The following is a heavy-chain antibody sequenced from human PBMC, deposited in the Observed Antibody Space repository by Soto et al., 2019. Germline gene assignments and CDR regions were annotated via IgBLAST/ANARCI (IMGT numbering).Heavy chain of an antibody. CDR2: IYYSGST. Sequence: SETLSLTCTVSGGSISSYYWSWIRQPPGKGLEWIGYIYYSGSTNYNPSLKSRVTISVDTSKNQFSLKLSSVTAADTAVYYCARDIAVAGTYDYWGQGTLVTVSS. J-gene: IGHJ4*02. V-gene: IGHV4-59*01. CDR1: GGSISSYY. CDR3: ARDIAVAGTYDY. D-gene: IGHD6-19*01.